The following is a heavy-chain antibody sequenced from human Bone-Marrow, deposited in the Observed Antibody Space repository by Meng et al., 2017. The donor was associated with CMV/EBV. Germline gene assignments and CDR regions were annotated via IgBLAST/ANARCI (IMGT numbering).Heavy chain of an antibody. V-gene: IGHV3-33*06. J-gene: IGHJ6*02. CDR3: AKDTVADYYYYYGMDV. Sequence: GGSLRLSCAASGFTFSSYGMHWVRQAPGKGLEWVAVIGYDGSNKYYADSVKGRFTISRDNSKNTLYLQMNSLRAEDTAVYYCAKDTVADYYYYYGMDVWGQGTTVTVSS. D-gene: IGHD6-19*01. CDR1: GFTFSSYG. CDR2: IGYDGSNK.